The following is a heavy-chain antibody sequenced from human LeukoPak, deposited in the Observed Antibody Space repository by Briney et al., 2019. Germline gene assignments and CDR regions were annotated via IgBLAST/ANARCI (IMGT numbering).Heavy chain of an antibody. CDR2: ISISGAST. J-gene: IGHJ3*02. D-gene: IGHD5-18*01. Sequence: GESLRLSCTASGFTFSSYAMTWVRQAPGKELEWVSGISISGASTYYADSVKGRFTISRDNSKNTLYLQMNSLRAEDTAVYYCAKVIYSYGQGDIWGQGTMVTVSS. V-gene: IGHV3-23*01. CDR1: GFTFSSYA. CDR3: AKVIYSYGQGDI.